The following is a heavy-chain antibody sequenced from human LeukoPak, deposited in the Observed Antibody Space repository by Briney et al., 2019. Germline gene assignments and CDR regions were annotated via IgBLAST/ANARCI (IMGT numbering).Heavy chain of an antibody. D-gene: IGHD2-15*01. CDR2: IYYSGST. CDR1: GGSISSSSYY. CDR3: ARVVGWHDY. V-gene: IGHV4-39*07. J-gene: IGHJ4*02. Sequence: SETLSLTCTVSGGSISSSSYYWGWIRQPPGKGLEWIGSIYYSGSTYYNPSLKSRVTISVDTSKNQFSLKLSSVTAADTAVYYCARVVGWHDYWGQGTLITVSS.